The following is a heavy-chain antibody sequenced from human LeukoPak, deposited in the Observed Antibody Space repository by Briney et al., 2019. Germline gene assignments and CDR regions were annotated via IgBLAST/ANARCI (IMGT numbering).Heavy chain of an antibody. CDR2: ISHRGST. J-gene: IGHJ4*02. CDR1: GGSFSGYY. CDR3: ARDGLANDGY. Sequence: SETLSLTCAVYGGSFSGYYWSWIRQPPGKGLEWIGEISHRGSTNYNPSLKSRVTMSVDRSKNQFSLTLSSVTAADTAVYYCARDGLANDGYWGQGTLVTVSS. V-gene: IGHV4-34*01. D-gene: IGHD3/OR15-3a*01.